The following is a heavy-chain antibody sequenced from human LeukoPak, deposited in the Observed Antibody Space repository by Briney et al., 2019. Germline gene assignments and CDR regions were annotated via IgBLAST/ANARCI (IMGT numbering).Heavy chain of an antibody. D-gene: IGHD5-12*01. CDR1: GFILSTYV. CDR3: VKGRRKSGYDD. Sequence: PGGSLRFSCAASGFILSTYVMNWVRQAPGKGLEWVSSIGAGDSTTYYADSVKGRFTISRDNSMNTLYLQMNSLRVEDTAIYYCVKGRRKSGYDDWGQGALVTVSS. CDR2: IGAGDSTT. V-gene: IGHV3-23*01. J-gene: IGHJ4*02.